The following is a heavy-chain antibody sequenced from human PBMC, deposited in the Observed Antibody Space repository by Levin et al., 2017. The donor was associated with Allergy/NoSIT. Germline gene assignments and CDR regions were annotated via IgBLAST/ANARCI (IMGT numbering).Heavy chain of an antibody. D-gene: IGHD1-26*01. CDR2: IRGSDGST. CDR1: GFTFSSYA. V-gene: IGHV3-23*01. Sequence: QLGESLKISCAASGFTFSSYAMSWVRQTPGKGLEWVSAIRGSDGSTYYADSVRGRFTISRDNSKNTLYLQMNSLRAEDTAVYYCAKIGDRTWYRDFDYWGQGTLVTVSS. CDR3: AKIGDRTWYRDFDY. J-gene: IGHJ4*02.